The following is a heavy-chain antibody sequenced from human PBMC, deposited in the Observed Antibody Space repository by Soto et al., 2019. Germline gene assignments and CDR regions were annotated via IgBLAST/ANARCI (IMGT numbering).Heavy chain of an antibody. CDR1: GGSISSYY. J-gene: IGHJ6*02. Sequence: PSETLSLTCTVSGGSISSYYWSWIRQPPGKGLEWIGYIYYSGSTNYNPSLKSRVTISVDTSKNQFSLKLSSVTAADTAVYYCAREGYSSGWYGGGYYGMDVWAQGTTVTVSS. V-gene: IGHV4-59*01. CDR2: IYYSGST. D-gene: IGHD6-19*01. CDR3: AREGYSSGWYGGGYYGMDV.